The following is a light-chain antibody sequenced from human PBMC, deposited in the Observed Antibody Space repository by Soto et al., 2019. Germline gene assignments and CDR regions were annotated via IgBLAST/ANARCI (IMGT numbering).Light chain of an antibody. Sequence: EIVMTQSPATLSVSPGERATLSCRASQSVSSNLAWYQQKPGQAPRLLIYGASTRATGIPARFSGSGSGTEFTLTISSLQSEDFAIYYCQQYNNWPLWTFGQRTKLEIK. CDR3: QQYNNWPLWT. CDR2: GAS. J-gene: IGKJ1*01. CDR1: QSVSSN. V-gene: IGKV3-15*01.